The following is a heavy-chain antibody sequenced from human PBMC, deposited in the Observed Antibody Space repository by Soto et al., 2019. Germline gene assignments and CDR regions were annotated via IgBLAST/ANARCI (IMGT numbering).Heavy chain of an antibody. Sequence: QVQLVESGGGVVQPGRSLRLSCAASGFTFSSYGMPWVRQAPGKGLEWVAVISYDGSNKYYADSVKGRFTISRDNSKNTLYLQMNSLRAEDTAVYYCAKDTSSSFDRLPPLAPDYWGQGTLVTVSS. CDR1: GFTFSSYG. CDR3: AKDTSSSFDRLPPLAPDY. D-gene: IGHD3-9*01. V-gene: IGHV3-30*18. J-gene: IGHJ4*02. CDR2: ISYDGSNK.